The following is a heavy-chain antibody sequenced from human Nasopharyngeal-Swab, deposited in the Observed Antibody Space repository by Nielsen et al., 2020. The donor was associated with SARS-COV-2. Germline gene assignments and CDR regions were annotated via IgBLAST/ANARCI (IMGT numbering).Heavy chain of an antibody. CDR2: IYPGDSDT. Sequence: ERQMPGKGLEGRGIIYPGDSDTIYSPSFQGQVTISADKSISTAYLQWSSLKASDTAMYYCARAPYDFWSGYSMYYFDYWGQGTLVTVSS. V-gene: IGHV5-51*01. J-gene: IGHJ4*02. D-gene: IGHD3-3*01. CDR3: ARAPYDFWSGYSMYYFDY.